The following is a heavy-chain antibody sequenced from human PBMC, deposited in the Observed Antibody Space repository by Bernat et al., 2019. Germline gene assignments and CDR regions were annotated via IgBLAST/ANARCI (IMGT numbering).Heavy chain of an antibody. CDR2: IIPIFGTA. CDR3: ARNRRGRQQEDYYYYYMDV. J-gene: IGHJ6*03. V-gene: IGHV1-69*01. D-gene: IGHD3-10*01. Sequence: QVQLVQSGAEVKKPGSSVKVSCKASGGTFSSYAISWVRQAPGQGLEWMGGIIPIFGTANYAQKFQGRVTITADESTSTAYMELSSLRSEDTAVYYCARNRRGRQQEDYYYYYMDVWGKGTTVTVSS. CDR1: GGTFSSYA.